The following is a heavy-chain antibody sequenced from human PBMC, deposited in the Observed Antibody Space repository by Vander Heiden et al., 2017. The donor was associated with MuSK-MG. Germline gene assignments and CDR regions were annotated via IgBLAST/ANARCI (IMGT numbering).Heavy chain of an antibody. V-gene: IGHV5-51*03. CDR3: ATPLTTVITMFDY. J-gene: IGHJ4*02. D-gene: IGHD4-17*01. CDR1: GYSFTSYW. CDR2: IYPGDSDT. Sequence: EVQLVQSGAEVKKPGESLKISCKGSGYSFTSYWIGWVRQMPGNGLEWMGIIYPGDSDTRYSPSLQSQVTISADKSNSPGYLQWSSLKASDTAMYYCATPLTTVITMFDYWGQGTLVTVSS.